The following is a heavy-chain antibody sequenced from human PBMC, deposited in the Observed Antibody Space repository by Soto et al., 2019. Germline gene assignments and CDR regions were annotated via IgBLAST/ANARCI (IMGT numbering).Heavy chain of an antibody. J-gene: IGHJ6*02. V-gene: IGHV3-30*18. CDR2: ISYDGSNK. D-gene: IGHD3-10*01. Sequence: QVQLVESGGGVVQPGRSLRLSCAASGFTFSSHGMHWVRQAPGKGLEWVAVISYDGSNKYYADSVKGRFTISRDNSKNTLYLQMNSLRAEDTAVYYCAKDLYYYGSGSYSFYYYYGMDVWGQGTTVTVSS. CDR1: GFTFSSHG. CDR3: AKDLYYYGSGSYSFYYYYGMDV.